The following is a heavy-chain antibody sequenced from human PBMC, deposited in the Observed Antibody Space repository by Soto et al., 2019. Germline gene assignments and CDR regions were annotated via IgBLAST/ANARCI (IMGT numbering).Heavy chain of an antibody. CDR3: ARGTTVAHPYYYYGMDV. CDR2: INPSGGST. J-gene: IGHJ6*02. Sequence: ASVKVSCKASGYTFTSYYMHWVRQAPGQGLEWMGIINPSGGSTSYAQKFQGRATMTRDTSTSTVYMELSSLRSEDTAVYYCARGTTVAHPYYYYGMDVWGQGTTVTVSS. CDR1: GYTFTSYY. V-gene: IGHV1-46*01. D-gene: IGHD4-17*01.